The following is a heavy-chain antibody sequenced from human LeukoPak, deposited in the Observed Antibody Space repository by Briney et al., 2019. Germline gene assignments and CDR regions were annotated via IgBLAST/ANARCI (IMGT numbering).Heavy chain of an antibody. CDR3: ARDMVDGSKSRAGYFDY. Sequence: GRSLRLSCAASGFTFSRYGMHWVRQAPGKGLKWVAVIWYDGSNKYYADSVKGRFTISRDNSKNTLYLQMNSLRAEDTAVYYCARDMVDGSKSRAGYFDYWGQGTLVTVSS. D-gene: IGHD3-10*01. CDR2: IWYDGSNK. J-gene: IGHJ4*02. V-gene: IGHV3-33*01. CDR1: GFTFSRYG.